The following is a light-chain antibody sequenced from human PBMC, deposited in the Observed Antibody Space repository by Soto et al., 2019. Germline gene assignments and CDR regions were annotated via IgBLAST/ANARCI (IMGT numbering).Light chain of an antibody. CDR3: QQSYSTLWT. J-gene: IGKJ1*01. CDR2: AAS. Sequence: DIHMTHSPSSLSATIADGVAITVRASQSISSYLNWYQQKPGQAPKLLIYAASSLQSGVPSRFSGSGSGTDFTLTISSLQPEDFATYYCQQSYSTLWTFGQGTKVDIK. CDR1: QSISSY. V-gene: IGKV1-39*01.